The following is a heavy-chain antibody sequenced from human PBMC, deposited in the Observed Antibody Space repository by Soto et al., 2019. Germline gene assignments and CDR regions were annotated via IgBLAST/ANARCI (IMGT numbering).Heavy chain of an antibody. CDR1: GGSISSGGYS. D-gene: IGHD3-9*01. CDR3: ARAGVLRYFDWTTMNEIDY. J-gene: IGHJ4*02. V-gene: IGHV4-30-2*01. CDR2: IYHSGST. Sequence: PSETLSLTCAVSGGSISSGGYSWSWIRQPPGKGLEWIGYIYHSGSTYYNPSLKSRVTISVDRSKNQFSLKLSSVTAADTAVYYCARAGVLRYFDWTTMNEIDYWGQGTLVTVSS.